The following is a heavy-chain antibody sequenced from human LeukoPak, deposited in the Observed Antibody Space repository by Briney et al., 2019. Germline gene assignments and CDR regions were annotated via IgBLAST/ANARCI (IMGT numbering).Heavy chain of an antibody. J-gene: IGHJ3*02. CDR1: GFTFSSYA. CDR2: ISGSGGST. D-gene: IGHD3-22*01. V-gene: IGHV3-23*01. CDR3: AKAVYYYDSSGYYYDAFDI. Sequence: GGSLRLSCEASGFTFSSYAMSWVRQAPGKGLEWVSAISGSGGSTYYADSVKGRFTISRDNSKNTLYLQMNSLRAEDTAVYYCAKAVYYYDSSGYYYDAFDIWGQGTMVTVSS.